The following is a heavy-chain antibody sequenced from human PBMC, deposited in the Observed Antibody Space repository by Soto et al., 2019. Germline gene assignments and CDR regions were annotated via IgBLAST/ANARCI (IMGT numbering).Heavy chain of an antibody. CDR3: ARGTRYCSSTSCYYYYYYMDV. CDR2: MNPNSGNT. CDR1: GYTFTSYD. V-gene: IGHV1-8*01. J-gene: IGHJ6*03. D-gene: IGHD2-2*01. Sequence: ASVKVSCKASGYTFTSYDINWVRQATGQGLEWMGWMNPNSGNTGYAQKFQGRVTMIRNTSISTAYMELSSLRSEDTAVYYCARGTRYCSSTSCYYYYYYMDVWGKGTTVTVSS.